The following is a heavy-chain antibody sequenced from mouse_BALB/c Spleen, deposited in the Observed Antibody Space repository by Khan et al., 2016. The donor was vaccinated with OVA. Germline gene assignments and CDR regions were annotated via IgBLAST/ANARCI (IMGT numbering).Heavy chain of an antibody. CDR3: ARMKPYWYFDL. J-gene: IGHJ1*01. CDR1: GYTFTNYG. V-gene: IGHV9-3-1*01. Sequence: QIQLVQSGPELKKPGETVKISCKASGYTFTNYGMNWVKQAPGKGLKWMGWINTYTGEPTYADDFKGRVAFSLETSASTAYLQINNLKTEDTAKYFCARMKPYWYFDLWGAGTTVTVSS. CDR2: INTYTGEP.